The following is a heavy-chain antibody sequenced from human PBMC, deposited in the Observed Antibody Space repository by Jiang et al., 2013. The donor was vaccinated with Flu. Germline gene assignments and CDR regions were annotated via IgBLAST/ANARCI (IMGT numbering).Heavy chain of an antibody. V-gene: IGHV1-2*04. CDR3: ARDLELAVAGTTFGY. CDR2: INPNSGGT. CDR1: GYTFTGYY. D-gene: IGHD6-19*01. J-gene: IGHJ4*02. Sequence: QSGAEVKKPGASVKVSCKASGYTFTGYYMHWVRQAPGQGLEWMGWINPNSGGTNYAQKFQGWVTMTRDTSISTAYMELSRLRSDDTAVYYCARDLELAVAGTTFGYWGQGTLVTVSS.